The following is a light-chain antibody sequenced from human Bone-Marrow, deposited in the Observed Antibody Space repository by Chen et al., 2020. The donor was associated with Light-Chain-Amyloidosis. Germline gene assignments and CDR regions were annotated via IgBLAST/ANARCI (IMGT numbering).Light chain of an antibody. CDR1: NSNIGNNY. V-gene: IGLV1-51*02. J-gene: IGLJ3*02. Sequence: QSVLTQPPSVSAAPGQKVTISCSGSNSNIGNNYVSWYQQLPGTSPKLLIYENNQRPSEIPDLFSGSKSGTSATLGVAGLQTGDEADYYCATWDSSLTVWMFGGGTKLTVL. CDR2: ENN. CDR3: ATWDSSLTVWM.